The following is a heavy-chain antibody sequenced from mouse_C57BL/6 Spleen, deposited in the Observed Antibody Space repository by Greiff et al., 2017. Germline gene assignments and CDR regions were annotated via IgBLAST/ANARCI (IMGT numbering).Heavy chain of an antibody. Sequence: DVKLVESGPGLVKPSQSLSLTCSVTGYSITSGYYWNWIRQFPGNKLEWMGYISYDGSNNYNPSLKNRISITRDTSKNQFFLKLNSVTTEDTATYYCAISFHYYGSSLYAMDYWGQGTSVTVSS. CDR3: AISFHYYGSSLYAMDY. D-gene: IGHD1-1*01. V-gene: IGHV3-6*01. CDR1: GYSITSGYY. J-gene: IGHJ4*01. CDR2: ISYDGSN.